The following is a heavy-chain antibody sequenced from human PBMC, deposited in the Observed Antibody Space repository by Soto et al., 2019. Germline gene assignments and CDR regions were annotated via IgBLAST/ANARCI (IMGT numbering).Heavy chain of an antibody. Sequence: SETLSLTCAVYGGCFSGYYWSWIRQPPGKGLEWIGEINHSGSTNYNPSLKSRVTISVDTSKNQFSLKLSSVTAADTAVYYCARVASPTATTVTTLPQKVDAFDIWGQGTMVTVS. CDR2: INHSGST. CDR1: GGCFSGYY. J-gene: IGHJ3*02. V-gene: IGHV4-34*01. D-gene: IGHD4-17*01. CDR3: ARVASPTATTVTTLPQKVDAFDI.